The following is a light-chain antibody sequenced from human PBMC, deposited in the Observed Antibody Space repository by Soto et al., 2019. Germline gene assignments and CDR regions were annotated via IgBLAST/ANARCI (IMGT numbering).Light chain of an antibody. V-gene: IGKV3-11*01. J-gene: IGKJ1*01. CDR1: QSVSSY. CDR2: DAS. Sequence: EIVLTQSPATLSLSPGERATLSCRASQSVSSYLAWYQQKPGQAPRLLIYDASIRGTGIPARFSGSGSGTDFTLTISSLEAEDFAVYYCQQRSNWPPWTFGQGTKVEIK. CDR3: QQRSNWPPWT.